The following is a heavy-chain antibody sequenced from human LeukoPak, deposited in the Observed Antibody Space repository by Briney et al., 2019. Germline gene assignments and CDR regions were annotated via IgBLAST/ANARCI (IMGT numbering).Heavy chain of an antibody. V-gene: IGHV4-59*01. Sequence: SETLSLTCTVSGGSISSYYWSWIRQPPGKGLEWIGYIYYSGSTNYNPSLKSRVTISVDTSKNQFSLKLSSVTAADTAVYYCAREAHSSGWPTGAFDIWGQGTMVTVSS. CDR3: AREAHSSGWPTGAFDI. J-gene: IGHJ3*02. CDR1: GGSISSYY. CDR2: IYYSGST. D-gene: IGHD6-19*01.